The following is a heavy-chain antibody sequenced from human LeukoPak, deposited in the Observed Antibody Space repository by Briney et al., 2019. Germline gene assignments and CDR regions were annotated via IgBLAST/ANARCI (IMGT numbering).Heavy chain of an antibody. Sequence: PMASVKVSCKASGYTFTGYYMHWVRQAPGQGLEWMGWINPNSGGTNYAQKFQGRVTMTRDTSISTAYMELSRLRSDDTAVYYCALEQGYCSGGSCYRWFDPWGREPWSPSPQ. CDR3: ALEQGYCSGGSCYRWFDP. CDR2: INPNSGGT. V-gene: IGHV1-2*02. J-gene: IGHJ5*02. D-gene: IGHD2-15*01. CDR1: GYTFTGYY.